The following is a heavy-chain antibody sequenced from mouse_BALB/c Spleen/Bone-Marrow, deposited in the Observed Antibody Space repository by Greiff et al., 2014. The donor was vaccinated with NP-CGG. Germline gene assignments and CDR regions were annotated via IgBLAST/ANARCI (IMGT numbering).Heavy chain of an antibody. V-gene: IGHV3-6*02. D-gene: IGHD3-1*01. J-gene: IGHJ3*01. CDR3: ARDRVFAY. CDR2: ISYDGSN. Sequence: VQLQQSGPGLVKPSQSLPLTCSVTGYSITSGYYWNWIRQFPGNKLEWMGYISYDGSNNYNPSLKNRISITRDTSKNQFFLKLNSVTTEDTATYYCARDRVFAYWGQGTLVTVSA. CDR1: GYSITSGYY.